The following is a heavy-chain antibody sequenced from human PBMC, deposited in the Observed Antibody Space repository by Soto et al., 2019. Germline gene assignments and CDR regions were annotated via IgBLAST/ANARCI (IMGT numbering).Heavy chain of an antibody. Sequence: QLQLQESGPGLVKPSETLSLTCTVSGGSISSRSYYWGWIRQPPGKGLEWIGSIYYSGSTYYNPSLKSRVSISEDTSKNEISLKLSSVTAADTAVYYCARLGVGDIAAAEVYWGQGTLVTVSS. CDR2: IYYSGST. V-gene: IGHV4-39*01. CDR3: ARLGVGDIAAAEVY. D-gene: IGHD6-13*01. CDR1: GGSISSRSYY. J-gene: IGHJ4*02.